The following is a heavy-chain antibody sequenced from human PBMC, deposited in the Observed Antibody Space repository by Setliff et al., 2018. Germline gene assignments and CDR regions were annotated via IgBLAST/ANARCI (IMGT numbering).Heavy chain of an antibody. J-gene: IGHJ4*02. CDR2: IWYDGGYK. CDR1: GFAFGTYG. D-gene: IGHD3-10*01. CDR3: AKVKKQLIRGSGLDF. V-gene: IGHV3-30*02. Sequence: GESLKISCIASGFAFGTYGMHWVRQAPGKGLEWVASIWYDGGYKYYEESVKGRFTISRDNPENTLYLQMNSLRVEDTALYFCAKVKKQLIRGSGLDFWGQGTVVT.